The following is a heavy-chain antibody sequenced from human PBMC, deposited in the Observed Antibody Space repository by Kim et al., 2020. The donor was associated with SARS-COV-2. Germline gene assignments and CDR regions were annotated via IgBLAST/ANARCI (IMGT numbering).Heavy chain of an antibody. J-gene: IGHJ6*02. Sequence: SVKVSCKASGGTFSSYAISWVRQAPGQGLEWMGGIIPIFGTANYAQKFQGRVTITADESTSTAYMELSSLRSEDTAVYYCASRVNNYYGSGSYYQDYYYYGMDVWGQGTTVTVSS. V-gene: IGHV1-69*13. D-gene: IGHD3-10*01. CDR3: ASRVNNYYGSGSYYQDYYYYGMDV. CDR1: GGTFSSYA. CDR2: IIPIFGTA.